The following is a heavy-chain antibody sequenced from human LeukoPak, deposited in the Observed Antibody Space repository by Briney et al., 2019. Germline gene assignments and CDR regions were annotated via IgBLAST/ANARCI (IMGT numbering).Heavy chain of an antibody. J-gene: IGHJ4*02. V-gene: IGHV3-43D*04. CDR1: GFTFDDYA. CDR2: ISWDGGST. D-gene: IGHD2-2*02. Sequence: GGSLRLSCAASGFTFDDYAMHWVRQAPGKGLEWASLISWDGGSTYYADSVKGRFTISRDNSKNTLYLQMNSLRAEDTAVYYCAKDGVVVPAAIMGGYFDYWGQGTLVTVSS. CDR3: AKDGVVVPAAIMGGYFDY.